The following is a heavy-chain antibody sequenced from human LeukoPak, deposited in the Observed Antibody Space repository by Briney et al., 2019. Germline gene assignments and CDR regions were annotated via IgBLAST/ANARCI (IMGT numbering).Heavy chain of an antibody. Sequence: PGGSLRLSCAASGFTFSSFNMHWVRQAPGRGLEWVSSISLRSTYIHYADSVKGRFTMSRDNANSSLYLQMNSLRAEDTAVYFCARDYDRTNTICDYWGQGTLVTVSS. V-gene: IGHV3-21*06. J-gene: IGHJ4*02. CDR2: ISLRSTYI. CDR1: GFTFSSFN. CDR3: ARDYDRTNTICDY. D-gene: IGHD3-9*01.